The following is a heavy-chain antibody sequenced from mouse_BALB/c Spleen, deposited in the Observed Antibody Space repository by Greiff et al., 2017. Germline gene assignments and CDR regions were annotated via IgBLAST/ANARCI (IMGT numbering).Heavy chain of an antibody. J-gene: IGHJ2*01. Sequence: QVQLQQSGPQLVRPGASVKISCKASGYSFTSYWMHWVKQRPGQGLEWIGMIDPSDSETRLNRKFKDKATLTVDKSSSTAYMQLSSPTSEDSAVYYCARNFYYGSSYFDYWGQGTTLTVSS. CDR1: GYSFTSYW. D-gene: IGHD1-1*01. V-gene: IGHV1S126*01. CDR3: ARNFYYGSSYFDY. CDR2: IDPSDSET.